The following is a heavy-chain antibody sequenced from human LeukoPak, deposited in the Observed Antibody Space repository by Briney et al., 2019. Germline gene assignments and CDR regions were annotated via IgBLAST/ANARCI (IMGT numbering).Heavy chain of an antibody. Sequence: GESLKISCKGSGYSFTSYWIGWVRQMPGKGLEWMGIIYPGDSDTRYSPSFQGQVTISADKSISTAYLQWSSLKASDTAMYYCARHPATDIVVVPAAEFDYWGQGTLVTVSS. V-gene: IGHV5-51*01. D-gene: IGHD2-2*01. CDR1: GYSFTSYW. CDR3: ARHPATDIVVVPAAEFDY. J-gene: IGHJ4*02. CDR2: IYPGDSDT.